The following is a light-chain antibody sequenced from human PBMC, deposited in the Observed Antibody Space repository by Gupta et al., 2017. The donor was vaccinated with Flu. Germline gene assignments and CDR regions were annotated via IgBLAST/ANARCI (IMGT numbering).Light chain of an antibody. Sequence: VQMPQSPSLLSAAVEDRVTITCRASQSINNWLAWYQQKPGKAPKLLIYRASSLQSGVPSRFSGSGSGTEFSLTISSLQPDDFAIYYCHQYNSYSPETFGQGTKLEIK. CDR2: RAS. CDR1: QSINNW. V-gene: IGKV1-5*03. CDR3: HQYNSYSPET. J-gene: IGKJ2*01.